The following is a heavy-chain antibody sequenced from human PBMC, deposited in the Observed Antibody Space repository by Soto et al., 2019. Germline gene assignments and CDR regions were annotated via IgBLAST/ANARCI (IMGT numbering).Heavy chain of an antibody. V-gene: IGHV1-18*04. CDR3: TRAGASDWNYVSTSS. CDR1: GYPFTTSG. Sequence: QLVPSGADVKKPGASVKVSCKASGYPFTTSGFNWVRQAPGQGLAWMGWISARSGNTNYAQKLQRRVTTTTDTSSSTVYMELKSLTSDDTAIYCCTRAGASDWNYVSTSSWGQGTLVTVSS. J-gene: IGHJ4*02. D-gene: IGHD1-7*01. CDR2: ISARSGNT.